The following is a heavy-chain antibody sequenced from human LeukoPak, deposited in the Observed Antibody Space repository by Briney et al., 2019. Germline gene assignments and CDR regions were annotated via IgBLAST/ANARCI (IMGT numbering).Heavy chain of an antibody. D-gene: IGHD6-19*01. CDR1: GYTFTDCY. Sequence: ASVKVSCKVSGYTFTDCYLHWVRQAPGQGLECMGWINPNSGATQYTEKFQGRVTMTRDTSISTAYMELSRLTSDDTAMYYCARQPEYSSGWYPLDYWGQGTLVTVSS. J-gene: IGHJ4*02. CDR2: INPNSGAT. V-gene: IGHV1-2*02. CDR3: ARQPEYSSGWYPLDY.